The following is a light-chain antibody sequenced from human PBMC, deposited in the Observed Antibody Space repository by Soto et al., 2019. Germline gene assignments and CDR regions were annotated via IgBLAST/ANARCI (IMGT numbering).Light chain of an antibody. CDR2: DVS. J-gene: IGLJ2*01. V-gene: IGLV2-14*01. CDR3: SSYTSSSRNVV. Sequence: QSVLTQPASVSGSPGQSITISCTGTSSDGGGYNYVSWYQQHPGKAPKLMIYDVSNRPSGVSNRFSGSKSGNTASLTISGLQAEDEADYYCSSYTSSSRNVVFGGGTKLTVL. CDR1: SSDGGGYNY.